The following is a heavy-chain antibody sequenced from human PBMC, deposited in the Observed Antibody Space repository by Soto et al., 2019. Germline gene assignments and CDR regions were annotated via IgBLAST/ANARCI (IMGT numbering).Heavy chain of an antibody. CDR2: IDWDDDK. CDR1: GFSLSTSGMC. Sequence: SGPTLVNPTQTLTLTCTFSGFSLSTSGMCVSWIRQPPGKALEWLERIDWDDDKYYSTSLKTRLTISKDTSKSQVVLTMTNMDTVDTATYYCAGIVAGRADAFDIWGQGTMVTVSS. D-gene: IGHD2-21*01. CDR3: AGIVAGRADAFDI. V-gene: IGHV2-70*11. J-gene: IGHJ3*02.